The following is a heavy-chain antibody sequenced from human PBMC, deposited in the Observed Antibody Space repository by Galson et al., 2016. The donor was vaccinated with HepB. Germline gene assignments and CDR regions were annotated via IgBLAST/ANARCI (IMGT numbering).Heavy chain of an antibody. CDR2: ISSSSSNYI. CDR3: TRGGTGYSSSWPYPAIHYYYDLDV. V-gene: IGHV3-21*01. CDR1: GSTFRSHS. D-gene: IGHD6-13*01. J-gene: IGHJ6*02. Sequence: SLRLSCAASGSTFRSHSMHWVRQAPGKGLEWVSSISSSSSNYIYYADLVKGRFTISRDNAKKLLFLQVNSLRPDDTAVYYCTRGGTGYSSSWPYPAIHYYYDLDVWGQGTTVTVSS.